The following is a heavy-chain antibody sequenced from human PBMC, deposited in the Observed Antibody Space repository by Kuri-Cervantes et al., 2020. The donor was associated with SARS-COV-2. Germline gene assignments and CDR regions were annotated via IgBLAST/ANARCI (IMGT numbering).Heavy chain of an antibody. CDR2: ISYDGSNK. CDR3: ARGDNYYDSSGHDY. V-gene: IGHV3-30-3*01. J-gene: IGHJ4*02. CDR1: GFTFSSYA. D-gene: IGHD3-22*01. Sequence: GGSLKISCAASGFTFSSYAMHWVRQAPGKGLEWVAVISYDGSNKYYADSVKGRFTISRDNSKNTLYLQMNSLRAEDTAVYYCARGDNYYDSSGHDYWGQGTLVTVSS.